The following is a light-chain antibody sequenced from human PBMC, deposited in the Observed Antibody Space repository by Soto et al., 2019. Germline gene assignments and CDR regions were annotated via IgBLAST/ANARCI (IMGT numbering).Light chain of an antibody. V-gene: IGKV1-39*01. CDR1: QSISSY. J-gene: IGKJ1*01. CDR3: QQSYSSLWT. Sequence: DIPMTQSPSSLSASVGDRVTITCRASQSISSYLNWYQQKPGKAPKLLIYAASSLQSWVPSRFSGSGSGTDFTLTISSLQPADFATYYCQQSYSSLWTFGHGTKVEIK. CDR2: AAS.